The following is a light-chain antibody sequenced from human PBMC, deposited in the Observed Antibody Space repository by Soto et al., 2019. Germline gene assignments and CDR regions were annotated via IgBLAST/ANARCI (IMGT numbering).Light chain of an antibody. CDR1: QSIDIW. Sequence: DLPMTQSPSTLSASVGDRVTITCRASQSIDIWLAWYQQKPGKAPKLLIYEASSLESGVPSRFSGSGSGTEFTLTISSLQPDDFATYYCQQYDHHFGQGTKLEIK. J-gene: IGKJ2*01. CDR3: QQYDHH. V-gene: IGKV1-5*01. CDR2: EAS.